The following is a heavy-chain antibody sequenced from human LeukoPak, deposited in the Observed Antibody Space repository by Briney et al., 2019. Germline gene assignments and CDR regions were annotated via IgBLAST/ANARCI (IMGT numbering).Heavy chain of an antibody. V-gene: IGHV4-31*03. CDR1: GGSISSGGYY. J-gene: IGHJ6*02. Sequence: SQTLSLTCTVSGGSISSGGYYWSWIRQHPGKGLEWIGYIYYSGSTYYNSSLKSRVTISVDTSKNQFSLKLSSVTAADTAVYYCAREGYSYGLVIYYYGMDVWGQGTTVTVSS. CDR3: AREGYSYGLVIYYYGMDV. D-gene: IGHD5-18*01. CDR2: IYYSGST.